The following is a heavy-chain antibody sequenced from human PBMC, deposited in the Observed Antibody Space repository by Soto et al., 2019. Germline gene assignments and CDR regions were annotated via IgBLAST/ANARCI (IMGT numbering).Heavy chain of an antibody. Sequence: PGGSLRLSCAASGLTFSNYGMSWVRQAPGKGLEWVSGISGSGATTYYADSVKGRFTISRDNSKNTLYLQMNSLRAEDTAVYYCAKGGGNADYWGQGTRVTV. CDR3: AKGGGNADY. V-gene: IGHV3-23*01. CDR2: ISGSGATT. D-gene: IGHD4-4*01. CDR1: GLTFSNYG. J-gene: IGHJ4*02.